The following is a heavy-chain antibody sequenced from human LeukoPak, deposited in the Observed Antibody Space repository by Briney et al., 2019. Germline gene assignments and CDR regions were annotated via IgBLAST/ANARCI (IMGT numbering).Heavy chain of an antibody. CDR2: INPNSGGT. CDR1: GYTFTGYY. CDR3: ARHPDPIAVAGPRADY. D-gene: IGHD6-19*01. J-gene: IGHJ4*02. Sequence: ASVRVSCKASGYTFTGYYMHWVRQAPGQGLEWMGWINPNSGGTNYAQKFQGRVTMTRDTSISTAYMELSRLRSDDTAVYYCARHPDPIAVAGPRADYWGQGTLVTVSS. V-gene: IGHV1-2*02.